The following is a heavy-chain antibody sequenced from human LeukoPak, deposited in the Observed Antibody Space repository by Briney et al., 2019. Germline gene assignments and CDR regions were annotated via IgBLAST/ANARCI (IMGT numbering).Heavy chain of an antibody. D-gene: IGHD3-3*01. CDR1: GYSFTSYW. CDR2: IYPGDSDT. Sequence: GESLKISCKGSGYSFTSYWIGWVRQMPGKGLEWMAIIYPGDSDTRYSPSFQGQVTISADKAISTAYLQWSSLKASDTAMYYCARRHDFSSGYRLVFAFDIWRPGTMVTVSS. J-gene: IGHJ3*02. CDR3: ARRHDFSSGYRLVFAFDI. V-gene: IGHV5-51*01.